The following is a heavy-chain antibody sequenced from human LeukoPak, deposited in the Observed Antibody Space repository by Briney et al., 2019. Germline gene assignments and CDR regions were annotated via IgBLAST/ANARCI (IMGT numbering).Heavy chain of an antibody. Sequence: GGTLRLSCAASGFTFSSYGMSWVRHAPGKGLEWGANIKQDGSEKYYVDSVKGRFTISRDNAKNSLYLQMNSLRAEDTAVYYCARDRRISSGYYYYYFDYWGQGTLVTVSS. J-gene: IGHJ4*02. CDR2: IKQDGSEK. CDR3: ARDRRISSGYYYYYFDY. V-gene: IGHV3-7*01. CDR1: GFTFSSYG. D-gene: IGHD3-22*01.